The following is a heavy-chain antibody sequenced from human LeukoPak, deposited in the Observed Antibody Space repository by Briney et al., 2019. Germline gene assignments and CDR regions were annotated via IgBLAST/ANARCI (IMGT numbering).Heavy chain of an antibody. CDR1: GFTFSSYG. Sequence: GGSLRLSCAASGFTFSSYGMNWVRQAPGKGLEWVANIKQDGSEKYYVDSVKGRFTISRDNAKNSLFLQMNSLTAEDTAVYYCARPRIAVGEFDYWGQGTLVTVSS. CDR2: IKQDGSEK. D-gene: IGHD6-19*01. V-gene: IGHV3-7*01. CDR3: ARPRIAVGEFDY. J-gene: IGHJ4*02.